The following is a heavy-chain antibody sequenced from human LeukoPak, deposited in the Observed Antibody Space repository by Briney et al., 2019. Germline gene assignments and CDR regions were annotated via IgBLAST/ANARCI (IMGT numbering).Heavy chain of an antibody. CDR1: GGSISSSSYY. CDR2: IYYSGST. D-gene: IGHD3-10*01. CDR3: ARSSDGLTGYDAFDI. J-gene: IGHJ3*02. Sequence: SETLSLTCTVSGGSISSSSYYWGWIRQPPGKGLEWIGSIYYSGSTYYNPSLKSRVTISVDTSKNQFSLKLSSVTAADTAVYYCARSSDGLTGYDAFDIWGQGTMVTVSS. V-gene: IGHV4-39*07.